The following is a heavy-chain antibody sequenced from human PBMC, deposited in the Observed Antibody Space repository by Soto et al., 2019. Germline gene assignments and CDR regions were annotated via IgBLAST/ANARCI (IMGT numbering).Heavy chain of an antibody. CDR1: GYIFTSYG. V-gene: IGHV1-18*04. CDR2: ISAYNGNT. D-gene: IGHD4-17*01. Sequence: QVQLVQSGAEVKKPGASVKVSCKASGYIFTSYGVSWVRQAPGQGLDWMGWISAYNGNTKYAEKLQGRVTMTTDTSTSPAYMELRGLRSDDTAVYYCARSFSAYGDYVVYYYGMDVWGQGTTVTVSS. CDR3: ARSFSAYGDYVVYYYGMDV. J-gene: IGHJ6*02.